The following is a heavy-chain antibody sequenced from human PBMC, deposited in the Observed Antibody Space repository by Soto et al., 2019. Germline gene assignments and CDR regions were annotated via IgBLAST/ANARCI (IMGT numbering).Heavy chain of an antibody. Sequence: ASVKVSCKASGGTFSSYAISWVRQAPGQGLEWMGGIIPIFGTANYAQKFQGRVTITADESTSTAYMELSSLRSEDTAVYYCARDTTYYYDSSGYYYSVAEGGVVPPWGQGTLVTVSS. CDR2: IIPIFGTA. J-gene: IGHJ4*02. V-gene: IGHV1-69*13. CDR3: ARDTTYYYDSSGYYYSVAEGGVVPP. D-gene: IGHD3-22*01. CDR1: GGTFSSYA.